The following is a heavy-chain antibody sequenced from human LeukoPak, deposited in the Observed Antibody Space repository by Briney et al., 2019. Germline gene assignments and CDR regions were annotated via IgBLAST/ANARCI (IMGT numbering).Heavy chain of an antibody. Sequence: SETLSLTCDVSGVSFSTYYWSWIRQSPEKGLEWIGEVNHSGYTNYNPSLKGRVTISVDTSKNQFSLKLSSVTAADTAVYYCARQLYGSDYWGQGTLVTVSS. V-gene: IGHV4-34*01. CDR3: ARQLYGSDY. D-gene: IGHD4-17*01. J-gene: IGHJ4*02. CDR1: GVSFSTYY. CDR2: VNHSGYT.